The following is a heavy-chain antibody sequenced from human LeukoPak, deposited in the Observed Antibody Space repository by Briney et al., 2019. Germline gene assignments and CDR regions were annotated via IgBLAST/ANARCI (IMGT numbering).Heavy chain of an antibody. D-gene: IGHD3-22*01. Sequence: ASVKVSCKASGCIFTGYYMHWVRQAPGQGLEWMGWINPNSGGTNYAQKFQGRVTMTRDTSISTAYMELSRLRSDDTAVYYCARDSYYDSSGYYSSEYFQHWGQGTLVTVSS. CDR3: ARDSYYDSSGYYSSEYFQH. CDR2: INPNSGGT. V-gene: IGHV1-2*02. CDR1: GCIFTGYY. J-gene: IGHJ1*01.